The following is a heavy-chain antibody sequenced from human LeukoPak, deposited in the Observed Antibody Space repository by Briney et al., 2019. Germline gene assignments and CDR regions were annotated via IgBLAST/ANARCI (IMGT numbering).Heavy chain of an antibody. D-gene: IGHD7-27*01. V-gene: IGHV3-30*04. CDR1: GFTFSSDV. CDR2: MWYDGNYI. CDR3: ARGISNWGNLDY. J-gene: IGHJ4*02. Sequence: GGSLRLSCAASGFTFSSDVMHWVRQAPGKGLEWVAFMWYDGNYIHYAESVKGRCTISRDNSKKTLYLQMSSLRAEDSALYYCARGISNWGNLDYWGQGTLVTVSS.